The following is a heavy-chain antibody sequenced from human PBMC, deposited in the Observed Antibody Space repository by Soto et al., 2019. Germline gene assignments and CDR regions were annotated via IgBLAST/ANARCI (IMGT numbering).Heavy chain of an antibody. Sequence: GGSLRLSCAASGFTFSDYYMIWILRSPVNGLEWVSYISSSSSTIYYADSVKGRFTISRDNAKNSLYLQMNSLRDEDTAVYYCARESRFLEWLSLNWFEPWGQGTLVTVSS. D-gene: IGHD3-3*01. CDR2: ISSSSSTI. CDR1: GFTFSDYY. CDR3: ARESRFLEWLSLNWFEP. J-gene: IGHJ5*02. V-gene: IGHV3-11*04.